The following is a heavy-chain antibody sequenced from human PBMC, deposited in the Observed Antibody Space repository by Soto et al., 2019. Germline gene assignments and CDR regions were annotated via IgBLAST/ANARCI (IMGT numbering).Heavy chain of an antibody. Sequence: QVQLVQSGAEVKKPGASVKVSCKASGYTFSDHDINWVRQASGQGPEWLGWMNPNSGATGYAENFQGRVTMTRDTAKRTAYMELSSLRAEDSGVYYCARVGGDWNDDYFDYWGEGTLVTVSS. CDR2: MNPNSGAT. D-gene: IGHD1-1*01. V-gene: IGHV1-8*01. CDR1: GYTFSDHD. J-gene: IGHJ4*02. CDR3: ARVGGDWNDDYFDY.